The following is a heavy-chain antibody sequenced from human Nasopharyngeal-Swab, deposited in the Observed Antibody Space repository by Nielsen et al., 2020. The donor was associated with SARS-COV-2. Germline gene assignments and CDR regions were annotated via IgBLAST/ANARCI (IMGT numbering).Heavy chain of an antibody. J-gene: IGHJ6*02. CDR3: ARVPRLRYFDWLLYSYYYYGMDV. CDR2: MNPNSGNT. V-gene: IGHV1-8*01. Sequence: WVRQAPGQGLEWMGWMNPNSGNTGYAQKFQGRVTMTRSTSISTAYMELSSLRSEDTAVYYCARVPRLRYFDWLLYSYYYYGMDVWGQGTTVTVSS. D-gene: IGHD3-9*01.